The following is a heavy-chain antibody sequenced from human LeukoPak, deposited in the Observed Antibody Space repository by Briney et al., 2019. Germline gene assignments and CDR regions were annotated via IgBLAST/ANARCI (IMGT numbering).Heavy chain of an antibody. J-gene: IGHJ2*01. CDR2: IKQDGSEK. Sequence: PGGSLRLSCAASGFTFSSYTMNWVRQAPGKGLEWVANIKQDGSEKYYVDSVKGRFTISRDNAKNSLYLQMNSLRAEDTAVYYCASTRGSSWYTDRYFDLWGRGTLVTVSS. CDR1: GFTFSSYT. D-gene: IGHD6-13*01. V-gene: IGHV3-7*01. CDR3: ASTRGSSWYTDRYFDL.